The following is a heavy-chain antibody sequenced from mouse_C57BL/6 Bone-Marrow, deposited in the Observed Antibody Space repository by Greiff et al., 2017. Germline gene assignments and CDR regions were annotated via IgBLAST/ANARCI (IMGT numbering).Heavy chain of an antibody. D-gene: IGHD1-1*01. CDR3: TRSPMKYYSSLMDY. Sequence: LVESGAELVRPGASVTLSCKASGYTFTDYEMHWVKQTPVHGLEWIGAIDPETGGTAYNQKFKGKAILTVDKSSSTAYMALRSLTAEDSAVYYCTRSPMKYYSSLMDYWGQGTSVTVSS. J-gene: IGHJ4*01. V-gene: IGHV1-15*01. CDR2: IDPETGGT. CDR1: GYTFTDYE.